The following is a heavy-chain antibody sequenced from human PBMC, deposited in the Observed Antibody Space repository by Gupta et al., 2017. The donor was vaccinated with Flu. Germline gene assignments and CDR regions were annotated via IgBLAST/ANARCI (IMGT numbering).Heavy chain of an antibody. V-gene: IGHV3-23*01. CDR1: GFTFSNYA. CDR2: ISGGGSNT. D-gene: IGHD1-1*01. Sequence: EVQLLESGGGLAQPGGSLRLSCAASGFTFSNYAMRWVRQAPGRGLEWVSTISGGGSNTDYADSVKGRFTISGDSSKKTMYLQMNSLRAEDTAVYYCSKGANWAFEIWGQGTMVTVSS. CDR3: SKGANWAFEI. J-gene: IGHJ3*02.